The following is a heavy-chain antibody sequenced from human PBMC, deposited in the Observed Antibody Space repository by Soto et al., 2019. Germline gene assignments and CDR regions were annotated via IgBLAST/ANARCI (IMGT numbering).Heavy chain of an antibody. Sequence: GASVKVSCKASGYTFTSYDINWVRQATGQGLEWMGWMNPNNGNTGYAQKLQGRVTMTTDTSTSTAYMELSSLRSDDTAVYYCARDPSALGDFLSGYWEGPTPNYGMDVWGQGTTVTVSS. CDR3: ARDPSALGDFLSGYWEGPTPNYGMDV. CDR1: GYTFTSYD. D-gene: IGHD3-3*01. CDR2: MNPNNGNT. J-gene: IGHJ6*02. V-gene: IGHV1-8*01.